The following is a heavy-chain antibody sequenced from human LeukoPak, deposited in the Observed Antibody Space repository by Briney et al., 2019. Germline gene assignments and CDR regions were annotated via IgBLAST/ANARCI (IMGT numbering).Heavy chain of an antibody. Sequence: GGSLRLSCPVSGFTFSGYWVHWVRQVPGKGLEWVSSISNSGDYIYYADSVKGRFTISRDNAKNSLYLQMSSLRAEDTAVYYCARRYCSTTNCYAFESWGQGTLVTVSS. CDR1: GFTFSGYW. D-gene: IGHD2-2*01. CDR2: ISNSGDYI. CDR3: ARRYCSTTNCYAFES. J-gene: IGHJ4*02. V-gene: IGHV3-21*01.